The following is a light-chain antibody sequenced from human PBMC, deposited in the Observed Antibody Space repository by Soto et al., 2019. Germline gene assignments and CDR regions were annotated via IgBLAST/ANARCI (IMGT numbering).Light chain of an antibody. CDR2: GAS. Sequence: EIVMTQSPATLSVSPGERATLSFRASQTVRNNYLAWYQQKPGQAPRLLIYGASSRATGIPDRFSGSGSGTDFTLTISRLEPEDFAVYYCQQYGSSPATFGQGTKVDIK. CDR1: QTVRNNY. J-gene: IGKJ1*01. CDR3: QQYGSSPAT. V-gene: IGKV3-20*01.